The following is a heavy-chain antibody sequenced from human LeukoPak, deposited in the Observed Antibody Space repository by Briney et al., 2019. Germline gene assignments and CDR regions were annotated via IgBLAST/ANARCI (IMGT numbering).Heavy chain of an antibody. V-gene: IGHV3-23*01. CDR2: TSGSGGST. CDR3: AKYKTYYDILTGSIYYFDY. Sequence: GGSLRLSCAASGFTFSSYAMSWVRQAPGKGLEWVSATSGSGGSTYYADSVKGRFTISRDNSKNTLYLQMNSLRAEDTAVYYCAKYKTYYDILTGSIYYFDYWGQGTLVSVSS. J-gene: IGHJ4*02. D-gene: IGHD3-9*01. CDR1: GFTFSSYA.